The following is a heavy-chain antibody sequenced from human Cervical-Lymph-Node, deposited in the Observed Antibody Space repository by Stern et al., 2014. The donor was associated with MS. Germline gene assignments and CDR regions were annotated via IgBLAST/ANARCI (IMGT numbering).Heavy chain of an antibody. CDR3: ARDYGDYAFDY. CDR1: GYSFTANW. Sequence: VQLVQSGEEGKKPGESLKISCKGSGYSFTANWIAWVRQMHGKGLEWMGIIYPGDSYARYSPSFQGQVTISADKSISTAYLQWSSLKASDTAMYYCARDYGDYAFDYWGQGTLVTVSS. CDR2: IYPGDSYA. D-gene: IGHD4-17*01. J-gene: IGHJ4*02. V-gene: IGHV5-51*01.